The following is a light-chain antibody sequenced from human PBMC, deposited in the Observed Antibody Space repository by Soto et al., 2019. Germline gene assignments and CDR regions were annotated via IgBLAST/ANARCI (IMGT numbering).Light chain of an antibody. CDR2: AAS. V-gene: IGKV1-9*01. CDR1: QGISSY. CDR3: QQLSSYPLT. J-gene: IGKJ5*01. Sequence: IQGHTSHTLLAASVGDTVPIPCRVSQGISSYLAWYQQKPGKAPKLLIYAASTLQSGVPSRFSGSGSGTEFTLTISSLQPEDFATYYCQQLSSYPLTFGQGTRLEIK.